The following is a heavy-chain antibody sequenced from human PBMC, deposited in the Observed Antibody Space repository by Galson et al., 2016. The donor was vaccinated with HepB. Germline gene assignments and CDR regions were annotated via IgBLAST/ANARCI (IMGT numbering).Heavy chain of an antibody. CDR2: TNPSESRT. J-gene: IGHJ4*02. Sequence: SVKVSCKASGHMSTTYYINWVRQAPGQGLEWMGITNPSESRTRYAQNFQGRLTMTKDTSTTTVYMELSSLRSEDTALYYCAKTGLWSGPHYFDSWGQGTQVTVSS. D-gene: IGHD3-3*01. V-gene: IGHV1-46*01. CDR1: GHMSTTYY. CDR3: AKTGLWSGPHYFDS.